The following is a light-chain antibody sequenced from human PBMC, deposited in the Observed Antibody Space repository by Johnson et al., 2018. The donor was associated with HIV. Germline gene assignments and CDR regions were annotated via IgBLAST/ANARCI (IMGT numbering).Light chain of an antibody. Sequence: HSVLTQPPSVSAAPGQKVTISCSGSSSNIGNNYVSWYQQLPGTAPKLLIYENNKRPSGVPDRFSDSKSGTSATLGITGLQTGDEADYYCGTWDGSLSGYVLGTGTKVTVL. CDR2: ENN. CDR3: GTWDGSLSGYV. V-gene: IGLV1-51*02. CDR1: SSNIGNNY. J-gene: IGLJ1*01.